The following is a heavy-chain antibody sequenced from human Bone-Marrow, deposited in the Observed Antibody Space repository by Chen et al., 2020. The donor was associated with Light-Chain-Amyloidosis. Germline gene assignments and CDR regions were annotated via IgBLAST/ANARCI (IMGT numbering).Heavy chain of an antibody. CDR1: XFTVFNNY. D-gene: IGHD3-10*01. Sequence: ASXFTVFNNYMSWVRLAPGRGLEWVSIMYSGGSTYYADSVKGRFIISXXXXXNTLXXXXXXXXXXXXXXYYCARSDPLYSNSYYFDYWGQGTLVTVSS. CDR3: ARSDPLYSNSYYFDY. CDR2: MYSGGST. V-gene: IGHV3-53*01. J-gene: IGHJ4*02.